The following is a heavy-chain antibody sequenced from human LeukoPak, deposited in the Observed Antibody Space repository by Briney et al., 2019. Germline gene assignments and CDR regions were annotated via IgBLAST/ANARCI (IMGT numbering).Heavy chain of an antibody. D-gene: IGHD3-22*01. CDR3: AREGSIYYYDSSGYLGY. J-gene: IGHJ4*02. CDR2: IYSGGST. CDR1: GDSTSSGPYY. Sequence: SQTLSLTCTVSGDSTSSGPYYWGWIRQPAGKELEWIGSIYSGGSTSYNPSLKSRVTIPVDTSKNQFSLKLSSVTAADTAIYYCAREGSIYYYDSSGYLGYWGQGTLVTVSS. V-gene: IGHV4-61*02.